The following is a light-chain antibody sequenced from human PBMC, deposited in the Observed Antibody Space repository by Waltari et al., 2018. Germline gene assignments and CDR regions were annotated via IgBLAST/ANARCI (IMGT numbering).Light chain of an antibody. CDR1: QSISKN. V-gene: IGKV1-39*01. CDR2: AAS. CDR3: QQSYNNPRT. J-gene: IGKJ1*01. Sequence: DIQMTQSPSSLSASVGDRVPITCRASQSISKNLNWYQQKPGKAPRVLIYAASSLQTGVPSRFSGSGSGTDFTLTISSLQPEDFATYYCQQSYNNPRTFGQGTKVEI.